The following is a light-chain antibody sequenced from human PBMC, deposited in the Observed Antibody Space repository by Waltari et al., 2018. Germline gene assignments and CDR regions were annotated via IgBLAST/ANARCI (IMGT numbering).Light chain of an antibody. Sequence: SYELTQPPSVSVSPGQTASITCSGDKLGDKYASWYQQKPGQSPVLVIYQDTKRPSGIPGRFSGSNSGNTATLTISGTHGMDEADYYCLAWDSSTAWVFGGGTKLTVL. CDR1: KLGDKY. V-gene: IGLV3-1*01. J-gene: IGLJ3*02. CDR2: QDT. CDR3: LAWDSSTAWV.